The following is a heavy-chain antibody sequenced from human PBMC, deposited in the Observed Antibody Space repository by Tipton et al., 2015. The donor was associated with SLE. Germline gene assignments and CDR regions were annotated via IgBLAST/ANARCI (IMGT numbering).Heavy chain of an antibody. CDR3: ASHMTTVTTKGAFDI. CDR1: GFTFSSYE. CDR2: ITSGSAI. V-gene: IGHV3-48*03. Sequence: GSLRLSCATSGFTFSSYEMIWVRQAPGKGLEWVSSITSGSAIYYADSVKDRFTISRDNAKNSLYLQMDSLRVEDTAVYYCASHMTTVTTKGAFDIWGQGTMVTVSS. D-gene: IGHD4-17*01. J-gene: IGHJ3*02.